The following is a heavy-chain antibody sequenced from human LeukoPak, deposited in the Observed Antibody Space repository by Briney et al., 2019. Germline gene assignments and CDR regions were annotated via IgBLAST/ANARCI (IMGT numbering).Heavy chain of an antibody. CDR3: AKDLPDYGDYIEGY. V-gene: IGHV3-23*01. CDR2: ISGSGGST. D-gene: IGHD4-17*01. CDR1: GFTFSSFA. J-gene: IGHJ4*02. Sequence: GGSLRLSCAASGFTFSSFAMSWVRQAPGKGLEWASTISGSGGSTNYADSVKGRFTFSRDSSKNTLYLQMNSLRAEDTAVYYCAKDLPDYGDYIEGYWGQGTLVTVSS.